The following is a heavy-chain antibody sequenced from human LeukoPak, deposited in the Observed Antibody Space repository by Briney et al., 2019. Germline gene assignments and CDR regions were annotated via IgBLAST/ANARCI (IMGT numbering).Heavy chain of an antibody. Sequence: PSVTLSLTCTVSGGSISSGSYYWSWIRQPAGKGLEWIGRIYGSGSTNYNPSLKSRVTISVDTSKNQFSLKLSSVTAADTAVYYCASQSRNSYYFDYWGQGTLVTVSS. CDR3: ASQSRNSYYFDY. J-gene: IGHJ4*02. V-gene: IGHV4-61*02. D-gene: IGHD2-2*01. CDR2: IYGSGST. CDR1: GGSISSGSYY.